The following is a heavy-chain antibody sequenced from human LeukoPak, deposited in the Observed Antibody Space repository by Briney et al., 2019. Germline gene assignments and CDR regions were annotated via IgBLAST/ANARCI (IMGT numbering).Heavy chain of an antibody. CDR2: ISGSCGGT. Sequence: PGGSLRLSCAASGFTFSSYAMSWVRQAPGKGLEWVSAISGSCGGTYYANSVKGRFAISRDNSRDMLYLQMNSLRAEDTALYFCAKTPDYYGSGSSSYIDCWGQETLVSVSS. V-gene: IGHV3-23*01. CDR1: GFTFSSYA. D-gene: IGHD3-10*01. CDR3: AKTPDYYGSGSSSYIDC. J-gene: IGHJ4*02.